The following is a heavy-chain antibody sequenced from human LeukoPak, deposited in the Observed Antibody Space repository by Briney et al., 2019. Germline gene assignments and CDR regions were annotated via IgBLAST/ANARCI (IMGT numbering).Heavy chain of an antibody. CDR3: ARGGSPPEALGDALNI. CDR1: GFTFSNYW. Sequence: PGGSLRLSCAASGFTFSNYWMHWVRQAPGKGLVRVSRINSDGGSIIYADSVKGRFTISRDNAKNTLYLQMNSLRVEDTAVYYCARGGSPPEALGDALNIWGQGTMVTVSS. CDR2: INSDGGSI. D-gene: IGHD1-26*01. J-gene: IGHJ3*02. V-gene: IGHV3-74*01.